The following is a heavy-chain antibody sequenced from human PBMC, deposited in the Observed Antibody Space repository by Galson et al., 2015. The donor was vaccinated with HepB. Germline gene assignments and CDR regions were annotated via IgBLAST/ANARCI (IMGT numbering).Heavy chain of an antibody. D-gene: IGHD3-10*01. V-gene: IGHV1-18*04. Sequence: SVKVSCKASGYTFTSYGISYVRQAPGQGLEWVGWINPYNGNTNYAQKFQGRVTMTTDTFTSTAYMELRSLRSDDTAVYYCARGPWFGELTGILVLQHWGQGTLVTVSS. CDR3: ARGPWFGELTGILVLQH. J-gene: IGHJ1*01. CDR2: INPYNGNT. CDR1: GYTFTSYG.